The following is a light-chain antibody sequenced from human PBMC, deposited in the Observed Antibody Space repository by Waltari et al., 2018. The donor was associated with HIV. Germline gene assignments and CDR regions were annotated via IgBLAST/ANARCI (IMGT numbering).Light chain of an antibody. CDR3: MQGLQTPWT. Sequence: VMTQSPLSLSVTLGQPASISCRSSRTLVYSDGNTYLTWFHQRPGQSPRRLIYKVSRRDSGVPDRFSGSGSDTEFALKISRVEAEDVGVYYCMQGLQTPWTFGQGTKVEIK. CDR2: KVS. V-gene: IGKV2-30*01. J-gene: IGKJ1*01. CDR1: RTLVYSDGNTY.